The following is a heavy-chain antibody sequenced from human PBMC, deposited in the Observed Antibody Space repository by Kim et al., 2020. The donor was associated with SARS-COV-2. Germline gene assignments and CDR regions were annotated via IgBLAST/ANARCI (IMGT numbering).Heavy chain of an antibody. V-gene: IGHV3-48*02. Sequence: SVKGRFTISRDNAKNSLYLQMNSLRDEDTAVYYCARDLGYCSGGSCFPLDYLGQGTLVTVSS. CDR3: ARDLGYCSGGSCFPLDY. J-gene: IGHJ4*02. D-gene: IGHD2-15*01.